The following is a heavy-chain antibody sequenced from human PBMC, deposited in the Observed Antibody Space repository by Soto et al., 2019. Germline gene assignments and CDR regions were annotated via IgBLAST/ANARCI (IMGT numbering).Heavy chain of an antibody. V-gene: IGHV4-61*03. J-gene: IGHJ3*02. Sequence: PSETLSLTCSVSGGSVSSGSYFWSWIRQPPGKGLEWIGYIYYSGSSNYNPSLKSRVTMSVDTSKNHFSLKLSSVTAADTAADDCSRHVVMTMMAEGVLLSAFDIWGQGTMVTVS. CDR1: GGSVSSGSYF. D-gene: IGHD3-22*01. CDR2: IYYSGSS. CDR3: SRHVVMTMMAEGVLLSAFDI.